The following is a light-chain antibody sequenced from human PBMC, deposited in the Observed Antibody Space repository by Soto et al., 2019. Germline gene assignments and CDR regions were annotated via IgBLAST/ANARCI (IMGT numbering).Light chain of an antibody. Sequence: AIQVTQSPSSLSASVGDRVTMTCRASQDIRGALAWYQQKSGKPPNLLIYDVSTLEGGVPSRFSGSGSGTEFTPTISSLQPEDFGTYYCQQFNSYPITFGHGTRLEIK. V-gene: IGKV1-13*02. CDR2: DVS. CDR1: QDIRGA. J-gene: IGKJ5*01. CDR3: QQFNSYPIT.